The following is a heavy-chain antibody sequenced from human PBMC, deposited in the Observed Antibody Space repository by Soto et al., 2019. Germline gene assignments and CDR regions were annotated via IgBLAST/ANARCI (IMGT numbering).Heavy chain of an antibody. V-gene: IGHV3-30*03. J-gene: IGHJ4*02. Sequence: QAQLVESGGGVVQPGRSLKLSFEASGFTFSSYGMHWVGQAPGTGREWVAVISYDGGLQHYADSVKGRFTISRDNSKNMVLLQMNSLRAEDTAVYYCVSDRGYGHASVPYSWGQGTLVSVSS. D-gene: IGHD5-18*01. CDR2: ISYDGGLQ. CDR3: VSDRGYGHASVPYS. CDR1: GFTFSSYG.